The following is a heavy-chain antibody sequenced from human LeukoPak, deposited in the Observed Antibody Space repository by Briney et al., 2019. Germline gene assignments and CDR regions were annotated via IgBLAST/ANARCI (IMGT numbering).Heavy chain of an antibody. D-gene: IGHD1-7*01. V-gene: IGHV1-18*01. J-gene: IGHJ3*02. Sequence: ASVTVSCKASGYTFTSYGISWVRQAPGQGLEWMGWISAYNGNTNYAQKLQGRVTMTTDTSTSTAYMELRSLRSDDTAVYYCARGGWNYVLVDAFDIWGQGTMVTVSS. CDR2: ISAYNGNT. CDR3: ARGGWNYVLVDAFDI. CDR1: GYTFTSYG.